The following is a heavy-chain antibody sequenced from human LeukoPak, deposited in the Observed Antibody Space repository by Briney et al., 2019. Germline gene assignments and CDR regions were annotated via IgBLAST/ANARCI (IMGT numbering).Heavy chain of an antibody. Sequence: SETLSLTCTVSGGSINSYYWSWIRQPPGKGLDWIGYISYSGSTNYNPSLKSRVTISVGTSKNQFSLELSSVTAADTAVYYCAKVGSGGARFDPWGQGTLVTVSS. V-gene: IGHV4-59*08. D-gene: IGHD1-26*01. CDR2: ISYSGST. CDR3: AKVGSGGARFDP. J-gene: IGHJ5*02. CDR1: GGSINSYY.